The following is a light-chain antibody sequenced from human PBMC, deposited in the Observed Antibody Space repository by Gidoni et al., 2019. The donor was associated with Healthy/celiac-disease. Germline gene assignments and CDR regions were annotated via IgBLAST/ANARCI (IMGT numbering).Light chain of an antibody. V-gene: IGKV1-39*01. Sequence: DTQMTQSPSSLSASVGDRVTITCRASQSISSYLNWYQQKPGKAPKLLIYAASSLQSGVTSRFSGSGSGTDFTLTISRLQPEDFATYYCRQSYSTLTFGGXAKVEIK. CDR1: QSISSY. CDR2: AAS. CDR3: RQSYSTLT. J-gene: IGKJ4*01.